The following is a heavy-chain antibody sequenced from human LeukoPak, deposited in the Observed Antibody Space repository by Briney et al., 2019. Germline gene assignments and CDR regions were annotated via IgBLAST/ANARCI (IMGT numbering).Heavy chain of an antibody. V-gene: IGHV4-59*02. Sequence: SETLSLTCTVSGGSVSSYYWSWIRQPPGKGLEWIGYIYYSGITDYNPSLRSRVTISVDTSKNQFSLRLSSVTAADTAVYYCAREDYCGGGSCYSGYFQHWGQGTLVTVSS. CDR1: GGSVSSYY. CDR2: IYYSGIT. J-gene: IGHJ1*01. CDR3: AREDYCGGGSCYSGYFQH. D-gene: IGHD2-15*01.